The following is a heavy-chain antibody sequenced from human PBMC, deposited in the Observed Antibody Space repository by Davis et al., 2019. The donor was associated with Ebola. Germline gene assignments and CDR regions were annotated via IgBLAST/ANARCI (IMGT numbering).Heavy chain of an antibody. CDR2: ISVRSIT. CDR3: AKVHPPTTVTTGWFDP. V-gene: IGHV3-23*01. J-gene: IGHJ5*02. CDR1: GFLFSSYA. Sequence: GESPKTLFAASGFLFSSYAMRSVRQAPGKGLEWVSSISVRSITYHADSVKGRFTISRDNSKNTLYLQMNSLRAEDTAVYYCAKVHPPTTVTTGWFDPWGQGTLVTVSS. D-gene: IGHD4-17*01.